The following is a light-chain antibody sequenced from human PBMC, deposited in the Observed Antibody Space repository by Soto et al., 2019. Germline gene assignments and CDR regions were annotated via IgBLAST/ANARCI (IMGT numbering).Light chain of an antibody. Sequence: QSALTQPASVSGSPGQSITMSCTGTSSDIGGYNYVSWYQQRPGKAPKLLIYEVSNRPSGVSDRFSGSKSGNTASLTISGLQAGDEDTYHCSSYTNSSTHVVFGGGTKVTVL. J-gene: IGLJ2*01. CDR2: EVS. CDR1: SSDIGGYNY. CDR3: SSYTNSSTHVV. V-gene: IGLV2-14*01.